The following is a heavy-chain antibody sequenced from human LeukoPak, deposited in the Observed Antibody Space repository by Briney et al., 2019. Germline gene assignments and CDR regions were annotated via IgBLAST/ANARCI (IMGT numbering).Heavy chain of an antibody. CDR3: AKDIAVVPAPVGYFDL. Sequence: GGSLRLSCAASGFTFSSYAMSWVRPAPGKGLEWVSGISGSGGSTYYADSVKGRFTISRDNSKNTEYLQMNSLRAEDTAVYYCAKDIAVVPAPVGYFDLWGRGTLVTVSS. J-gene: IGHJ2*01. V-gene: IGHV3-23*01. CDR2: ISGSGGST. D-gene: IGHD2-2*01. CDR1: GFTFSSYA.